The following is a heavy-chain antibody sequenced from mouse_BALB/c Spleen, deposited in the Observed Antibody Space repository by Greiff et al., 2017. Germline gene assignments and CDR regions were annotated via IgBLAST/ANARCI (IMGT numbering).Heavy chain of an antibody. V-gene: IGHV3-6*02. CDR2: ISYDGSN. D-gene: IGHD1-1*01. J-gene: IGHJ2*01. CDR3: ARRGLYGSSYYFDY. Sequence: EVKLQESGPGLVKPSQSLSLTCSVTGYSITSGYYWNWIRQFPGNKLEWMGYISYDGSNNYNPSLKNRISITRDTSKNQFFLKLNSVTTEDTATYYCARRGLYGSSYYFDYWGQGTTLTVSS. CDR1: GYSITSGYY.